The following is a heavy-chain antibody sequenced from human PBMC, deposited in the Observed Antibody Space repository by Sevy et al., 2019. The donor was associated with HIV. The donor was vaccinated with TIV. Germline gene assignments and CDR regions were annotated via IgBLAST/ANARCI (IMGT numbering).Heavy chain of an antibody. J-gene: IGHJ3*02. CDR2: IHYTGNT. CDR1: GGSITDTPYY. Sequence: SEILSLTCIVSGGSITDTPYYWGWIRQPPGKGLEWIGTIHYTGNTYSTLSLKSRLTISADTSNNQFSLKLSSVTAADTAVYYCASLKCSGGSCSPFDAFDIWGQGTKVTVSS. V-gene: IGHV4-39*01. D-gene: IGHD2-15*01. CDR3: ASLKCSGGSCSPFDAFDI.